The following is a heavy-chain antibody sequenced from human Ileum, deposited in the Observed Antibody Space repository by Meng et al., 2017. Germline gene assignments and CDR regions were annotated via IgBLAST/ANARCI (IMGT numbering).Heavy chain of an antibody. V-gene: IGHV3-33*01. D-gene: IGHD2-21*02. Sequence: GGSLRLSCVVSGFTFSRYAMHWVRQAPGRGLEWVAVIWYDGSTKYYTESVKGRFTISRDNSKNTLYLQMSSLRAEDTAVYYCAREGLEMVTGPRSDAFDMWGRGTTVTVSS. CDR2: IWYDGSTK. J-gene: IGHJ3*02. CDR3: AREGLEMVTGPRSDAFDM. CDR1: GFTFSRYA.